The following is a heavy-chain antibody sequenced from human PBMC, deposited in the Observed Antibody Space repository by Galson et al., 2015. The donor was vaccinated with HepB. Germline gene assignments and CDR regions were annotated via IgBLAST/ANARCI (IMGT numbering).Heavy chain of an antibody. CDR2: ISAYNGNT. D-gene: IGHD3-16*01. Sequence: SVKVSCKASGYTFTSYGISWVRQAPGQGLEWLGWISAYNGNTTYAQELQVRVTMTTDTSTRTAYMELRRLGSDNTAVYYCASTSRGLGGWSYWGQGTLVTVSS. CDR3: ASTSRGLGGWSY. CDR1: GYTFTSYG. J-gene: IGHJ4*02. V-gene: IGHV1-18*01.